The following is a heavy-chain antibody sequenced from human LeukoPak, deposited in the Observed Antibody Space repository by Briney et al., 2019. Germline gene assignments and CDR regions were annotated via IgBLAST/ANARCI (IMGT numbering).Heavy chain of an antibody. CDR2: IYHSGST. Sequence: SETLSLTCTVSGGSISSGGYYWSWIRQPPGKGLEWIGYIYHSGSTYYNPSLKSRVTISVDRSKNQFSLKLSSVTAADTAVYYCARIWLSATPTEAFDIWGQGTMVTVSS. J-gene: IGHJ3*02. V-gene: IGHV4-30-2*01. CDR1: GGSISSGGYY. CDR3: ARIWLSATPTEAFDI. D-gene: IGHD3-10*01.